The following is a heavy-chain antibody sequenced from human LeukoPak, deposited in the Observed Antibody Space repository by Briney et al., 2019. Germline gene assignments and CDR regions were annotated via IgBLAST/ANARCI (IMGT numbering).Heavy chain of an antibody. CDR3: HPQLVIFTTSDY. CDR2: ISPGGGTT. Sequence: GGSLRLSCAVSGFAFGSEAMSWVRQSPARGLEWVASISPGGGTTYYADYVKGRFTISRDNSKNTLYLQMNSLKTEDTAVYYCHPQLVIFTTSDYWGQGALVTVSS. CDR1: GFAFGSEA. V-gene: IGHV3-23*01. J-gene: IGHJ4*02. D-gene: IGHD3-22*01.